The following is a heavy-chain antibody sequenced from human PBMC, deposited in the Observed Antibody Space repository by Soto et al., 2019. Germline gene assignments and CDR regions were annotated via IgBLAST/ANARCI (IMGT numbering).Heavy chain of an antibody. CDR1: GFTFSSYS. J-gene: IGHJ5*02. V-gene: IGHV3-48*01. CDR3: AREMNDIVVVVAATPVWFDP. CDR2: ISSSSSTI. Sequence: EVQLVESGGGLVQPGGSLRLSCAASGFTFSSYSMNWVRQAPGKGLEWGSYISSSSSTIYYADSVKGRFTISRDNAKNSQYLQMNSLRAEDTAVYYCAREMNDIVVVVAATPVWFDPWGQGTLVTVSS. D-gene: IGHD2-15*01.